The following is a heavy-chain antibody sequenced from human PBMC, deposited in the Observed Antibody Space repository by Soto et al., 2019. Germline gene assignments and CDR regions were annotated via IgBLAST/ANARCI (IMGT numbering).Heavy chain of an antibody. CDR2: IIPILGIA. V-gene: IGHV1-69*02. Sequence: QVQLVQSGAEVKKPGSSVKVSCKASGGTFSSYTISWVRQARGQGLEWMGRIIPILGIANYAQKFQGRVTITADKSTSTAYMELSSLRSEDTAVYYCARGRITMVRGVSPLDYWGQGTLVTVSS. CDR1: GGTFSSYT. J-gene: IGHJ4*02. D-gene: IGHD3-10*01. CDR3: ARGRITMVRGVSPLDY.